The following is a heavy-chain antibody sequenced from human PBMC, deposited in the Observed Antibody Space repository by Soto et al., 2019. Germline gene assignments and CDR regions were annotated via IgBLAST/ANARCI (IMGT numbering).Heavy chain of an antibody. D-gene: IGHD6-19*01. CDR2: IYYSGST. J-gene: IGHJ6*02. Sequence: PSETLSLTCTVSGGSISSYYWSWIRQPPGKGLEWIGYIYYSGSTNYNPSLKSRVTISVDTSKNQFSLKLSSVTAADTAVYYCARFGSSGWGYYYYYGMDVWGQGTTVTVYS. CDR3: ARFGSSGWGYYYYYGMDV. CDR1: GGSISSYY. V-gene: IGHV4-59*01.